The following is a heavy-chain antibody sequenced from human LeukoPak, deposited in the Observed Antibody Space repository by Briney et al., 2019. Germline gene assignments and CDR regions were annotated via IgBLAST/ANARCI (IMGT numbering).Heavy chain of an antibody. D-gene: IGHD5-18*01. CDR3: AKSSVDTAMVILNY. CDR1: GFTFDDYA. CDR2: ISWNSASI. Sequence: GGSLRLSCAASGFTFDDYAMHWVRQAPGEGLEWVSGISWNSASIAYADSVKGRFTIARDKAKNSLYLQMNSLGAEDTALYYCAKSSVDTAMVILNYWGQGTLVTVS. V-gene: IGHV3-9*01. J-gene: IGHJ4*02.